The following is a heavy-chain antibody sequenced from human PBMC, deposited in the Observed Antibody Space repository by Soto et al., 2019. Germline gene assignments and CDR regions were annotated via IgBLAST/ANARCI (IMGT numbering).Heavy chain of an antibody. V-gene: IGHV4-59*01. D-gene: IGHD5-18*01. Sequence: AETLSLTCTGSGGSISSYYWSWIRQPPGKGLEWIGYIYYSGSTNYNPSLKSRVTISVDTSKNQFSLKLSSVTAADTAVYYCARGPPVDTAMVPFDYWGQGTLVTVSS. CDR3: ARGPPVDTAMVPFDY. J-gene: IGHJ4*02. CDR2: IYYSGST. CDR1: GGSISSYY.